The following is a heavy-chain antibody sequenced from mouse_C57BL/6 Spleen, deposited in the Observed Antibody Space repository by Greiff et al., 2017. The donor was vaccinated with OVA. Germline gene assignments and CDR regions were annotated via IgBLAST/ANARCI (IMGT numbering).Heavy chain of an antibody. J-gene: IGHJ3*01. Sequence: EVNVVESGGGLVKPGGSLKLSCAASGFTFSSYAMSWVRQTPEKRLEWVATISDGGSYTYYPDNVKGRFTISRDNAKNNLYLQMSHLKSEDTAMYYCAREATSLSLYYDYDGFAYWGQGTLVTVSA. CDR3: AREATSLSLYYDYDGFAY. CDR2: ISDGGSYT. D-gene: IGHD2-4*01. V-gene: IGHV5-4*01. CDR1: GFTFSSYA.